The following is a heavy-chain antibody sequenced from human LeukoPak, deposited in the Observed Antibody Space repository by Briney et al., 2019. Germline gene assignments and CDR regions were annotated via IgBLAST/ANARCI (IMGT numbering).Heavy chain of an antibody. D-gene: IGHD3-16*01. J-gene: IGHJ4*02. CDR2: INPNSGGT. CDR1: GYTFTSYD. CDR3: ARGSVTRGNDY. V-gene: IGHV1-2*02. Sequence: GASVKVSCKASGYTFTSYDINWVRQATGQGLEWMGWINPNSGGTNYAQKFQGRVTMTRDTSISTAYMELSSLKSDDTAVYYCARGSVTRGNDYWGQGTLVTVSS.